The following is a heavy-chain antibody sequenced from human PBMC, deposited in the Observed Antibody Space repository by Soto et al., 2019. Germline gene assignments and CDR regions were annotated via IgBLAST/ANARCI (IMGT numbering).Heavy chain of an antibody. V-gene: IGHV3-7*03. Sequence: VQLVQSGGTLVQPGGSLRLSCAASGLTFSGHWMTWVRQTPGEGLQWVAAIKPDGSETFYVDSVKGRLTISRDNARNSLFLQMDSLRAEDTAVYYCTSRPSGMTYHAVFDFWGQGTLVTVSS. CDR1: GLTFSGHW. CDR2: IKPDGSET. CDR3: TSRPSGMTYHAVFDF. D-gene: IGHD2-21*02. J-gene: IGHJ4*02.